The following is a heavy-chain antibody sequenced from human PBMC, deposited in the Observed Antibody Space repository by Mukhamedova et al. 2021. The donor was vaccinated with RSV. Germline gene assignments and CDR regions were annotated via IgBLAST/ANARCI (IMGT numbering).Heavy chain of an antibody. CDR2: IYSGGST. CDR3: ARDLPGVYSCCWSVAFDI. J-gene: IGHJ3*02. V-gene: IGHV3-53*01. Sequence: GKGLEWVSVIYSGGSTYYAGSVKGRFTISRDNSKNTLYLQMNSLRAEDTAVYYCARDLPGVYSCCWSVAFDIWGQRTIVTVSS. D-gene: IGHD6-19*01.